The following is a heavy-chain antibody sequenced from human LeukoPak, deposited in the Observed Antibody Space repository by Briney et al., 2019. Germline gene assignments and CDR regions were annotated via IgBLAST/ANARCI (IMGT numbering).Heavy chain of an antibody. J-gene: IGHJ4*02. Sequence: GGSLRLSCAASGFTFSIYAMSWVRQAPGKGLEWVSGISGSGGSTYYADSMKGRFSISRDNSQNTLYLQMNSLRAEDTAVYYCARQLHPNDYWGQGTLVTVSS. CDR1: GFTFSIYA. CDR3: ARQLHPNDY. CDR2: ISGSGGST. D-gene: IGHD1-1*01. V-gene: IGHV3-23*01.